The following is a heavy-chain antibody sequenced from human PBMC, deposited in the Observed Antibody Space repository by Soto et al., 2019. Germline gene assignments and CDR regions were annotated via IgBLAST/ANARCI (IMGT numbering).Heavy chain of an antibody. CDR1: GDSVSSNSAA. CDR3: ARASIAARHPYYYGMDV. J-gene: IGHJ6*02. V-gene: IGHV6-1*01. Sequence: PSQTLSLTCAISGDSVSSNSAALNLIMQSPSRGLEWLGRTYYRSKWYNDYAVSVKSRITINPDTSKNQFSLQLNSVTPEDTAVYYCARASIAARHPYYYGMDVWGQGTTVTVSS. CDR2: TYYRSKWYN. D-gene: IGHD6-6*01.